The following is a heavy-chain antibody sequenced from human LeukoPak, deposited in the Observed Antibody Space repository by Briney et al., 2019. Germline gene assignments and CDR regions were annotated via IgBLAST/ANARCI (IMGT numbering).Heavy chain of an antibody. CDR3: ARDRGGSYFQA. CDR1: GYRFNTYG. Sequence: ASVKVSCKASGYRFNTYGITWVRPAPGQGLEWMGWINTDNGKTNYAHRLQGRVTVTKDTSTSTSYMELRSLTSDDTAVYYCARDRGGSYFQAWGQGTLVTVSS. V-gene: IGHV1-18*01. D-gene: IGHD1-26*01. CDR2: INTDNGKT. J-gene: IGHJ1*01.